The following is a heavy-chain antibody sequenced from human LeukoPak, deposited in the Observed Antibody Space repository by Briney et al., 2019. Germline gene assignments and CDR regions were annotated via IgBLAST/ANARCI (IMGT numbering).Heavy chain of an antibody. D-gene: IGHD5-18*01. CDR1: GGSISSYY. V-gene: IGHV4-4*07. J-gene: IGHJ6*03. Sequence: SETLSLTCSVSGGSISSYYWSWIRQPAGKALEWIGRIYTSGSTNYNSSLKSRVTMSVDTSKNQFSLKLSSVTAADTAVYYCARDRPVGYGNYYYYYMDVWGKGTTVTVSS. CDR2: IYTSGST. CDR3: ARDRPVGYGNYYYYYMDV.